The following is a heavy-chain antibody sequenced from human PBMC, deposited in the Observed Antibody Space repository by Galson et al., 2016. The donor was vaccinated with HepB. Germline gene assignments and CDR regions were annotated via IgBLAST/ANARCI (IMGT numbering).Heavy chain of an antibody. CDR3: ARPRGEQNYYSYYGLDV. V-gene: IGHV3-7*03. CDR2: IKQDGRDT. J-gene: IGHJ6*02. D-gene: IGHD3-10*01. Sequence: SLRLSCAASGFTFERHWMTWVRQAPGKGLECVASIKQDGRDTFYVDSVKGRFTISRDNAKKSLYLQLNYLTAEDTAIYYCARPRGEQNYYSYYGLDVWGQGTTVTVSS. CDR1: GFTFERHW.